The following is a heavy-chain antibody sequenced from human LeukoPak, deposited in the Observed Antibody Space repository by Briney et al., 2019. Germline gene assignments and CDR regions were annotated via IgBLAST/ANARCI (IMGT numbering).Heavy chain of an antibody. CDR3: ARSDGGVWYFDY. Sequence: PGASLKISCKGSGSSFTNYWIAWVRRMPGKGLEWMGIIYPGDSDTRYSPSFQGQVTISADKSISTAYLQWSSLKASDTAMYYCARSDGGVWYFDYWGQGTLVTVSS. CDR1: GSSFTNYW. V-gene: IGHV5-51*01. J-gene: IGHJ4*02. D-gene: IGHD3-3*01. CDR2: IYPGDSDT.